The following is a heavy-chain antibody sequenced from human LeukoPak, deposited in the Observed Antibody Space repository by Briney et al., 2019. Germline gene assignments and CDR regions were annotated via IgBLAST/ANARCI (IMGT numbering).Heavy chain of an antibody. J-gene: IGHJ3*02. CDR1: GGSISSGSYY. V-gene: IGHV4-61*02. Sequence: KPSQTLSLTCTVSGGSISSGSYYWSWIRQPAGKGLEWIGRIYTSGSTNYNPSLKSRVTISVDTSKNQFSLKLSSVTAADTAVYYCARDRTPETRDAFDIWGQGTMVTVSS. D-gene: IGHD1-14*01. CDR3: ARDRTPETRDAFDI. CDR2: IYTSGST.